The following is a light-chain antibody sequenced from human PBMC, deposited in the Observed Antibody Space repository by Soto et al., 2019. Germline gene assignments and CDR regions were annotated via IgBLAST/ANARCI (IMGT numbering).Light chain of an antibody. Sequence: TQSPSTLSGSVGDRVTIACRASQTISSWLAWYQQKPGKAPKLLIYKASTLKSGVPSRFSGSGSGTEFTLTISSLQPDDFATYYCQHYNSYSEAFGQGTKVDIK. CDR2: KAS. CDR1: QTISSW. CDR3: QHYNSYSEA. V-gene: IGKV1-5*03. J-gene: IGKJ1*01.